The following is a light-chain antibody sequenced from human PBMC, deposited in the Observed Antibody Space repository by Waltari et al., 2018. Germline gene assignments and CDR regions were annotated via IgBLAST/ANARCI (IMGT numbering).Light chain of an antibody. CDR3: NSRDSSGSHVV. CDR1: SLRSDY. J-gene: IGLJ2*01. CDR2: HKN. V-gene: IGLV3-19*01. Sequence: SSELTQDPSVSVALGQTVRITCQGDSLRSDYASWYQQKTGQAPVLVIYHKNNRPSGIPDRFSGSTSGNTASLTITGSQAEDEADYYCNSRDSSGSHVVFGGGTKLTVL.